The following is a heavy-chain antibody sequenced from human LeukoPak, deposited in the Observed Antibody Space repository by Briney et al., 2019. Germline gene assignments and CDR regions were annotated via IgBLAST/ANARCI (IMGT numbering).Heavy chain of an antibody. J-gene: IGHJ4*02. CDR1: GGSISSYY. V-gene: IGHV4-59*08. CDR3: ARHGGYCGGDCYVDY. Sequence: SETLSLTCTVSGGSISSYYWSWLRQPPGKGLEWIGYIYYSGSTNYNPSLKSRVTISVDTSKNQFSLKLSSVTAADTAVYYCARHGGYCGGDCYVDYWGQGTPVTVSS. D-gene: IGHD2-21*02. CDR2: IYYSGST.